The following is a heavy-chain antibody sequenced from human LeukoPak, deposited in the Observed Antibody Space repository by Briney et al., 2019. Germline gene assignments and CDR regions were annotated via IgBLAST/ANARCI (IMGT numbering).Heavy chain of an antibody. V-gene: IGHV3-9*01. D-gene: IGHD4-11*01. J-gene: IGHJ4*02. CDR2: INWKSGTI. CDR1: GFTFDDHA. CDR3: AKDSRIRTDYPAFDY. Sequence: PGGSLRLSCAASGFTFDDHAMHRLRQAPGKGLEWVSGINWKSGTIGYADSVKGRFTISGDNAENSVYLQMNSLRAEDTAFYYCAKDSRIRTDYPAFDYWGQGTLVTVSS.